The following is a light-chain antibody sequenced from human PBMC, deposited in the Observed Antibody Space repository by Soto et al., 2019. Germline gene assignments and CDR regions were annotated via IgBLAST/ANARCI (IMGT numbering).Light chain of an antibody. CDR1: QSVSSN. Sequence: ERATLSCSASQSVSSNLAWYQQKPGQAPRLLIYGASTRATGIPARFSGSGSGTEFTLTISSLHFEDVAVYYGQKSDKWLPMWTFGQVT. CDR3: QKSDKWLPMWT. CDR2: GAS. V-gene: IGKV3-15*01. J-gene: IGKJ1*01.